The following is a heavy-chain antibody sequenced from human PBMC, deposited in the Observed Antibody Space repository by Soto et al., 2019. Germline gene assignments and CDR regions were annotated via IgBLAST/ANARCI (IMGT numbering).Heavy chain of an antibody. Sequence: ASVKVSCKASGYTFTSYCISWVRQAPGQGLEWMGWISAYNGNTNYAQKLQGRVTMTTDTSTSTAYMELRSLRSDDTAVYYCARSQIAARRGDRWFDPWGQGTLVTVSS. D-gene: IGHD6-6*01. J-gene: IGHJ5*02. CDR2: ISAYNGNT. V-gene: IGHV1-18*01. CDR3: ARSQIAARRGDRWFDP. CDR1: GYTFTSYC.